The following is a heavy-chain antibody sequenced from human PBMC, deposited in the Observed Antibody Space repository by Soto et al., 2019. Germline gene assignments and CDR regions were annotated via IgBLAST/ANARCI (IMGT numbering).Heavy chain of an antibody. CDR3: ARGRYCSGGSCYSHWFDP. CDR2: INHSGST. Sequence: SETLCLTCTVSGGSISSGDYYWSWIRQPPGKGLEWIGEINHSGSTNYNPSLKSRVTISVDTSKNQFSLKLSSVTAADTAVYYCARGRYCSGGSCYSHWFDPWGQGTLVTVSS. V-gene: IGHV4-39*07. CDR1: GGSISSGDYY. D-gene: IGHD2-15*01. J-gene: IGHJ5*02.